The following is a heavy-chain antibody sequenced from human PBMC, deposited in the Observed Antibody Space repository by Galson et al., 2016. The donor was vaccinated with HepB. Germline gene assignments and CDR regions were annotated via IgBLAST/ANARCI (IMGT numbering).Heavy chain of an antibody. D-gene: IGHD3-10*01. J-gene: IGHJ4*02. V-gene: IGHV3-21*01. CDR2: INSRSSDI. CDR1: GFSFSDYS. Sequence: SLRLSCAASGFSFSDYSMDWVRQAPGKGLEWVSSINSRSSDIYYADSVKGRFTISRDNAKNSLYLQMHSLRAEDTAVYYCVKEARSGSYSGTFDYWGQGTLVTVSS. CDR3: VKEARSGSYSGTFDY.